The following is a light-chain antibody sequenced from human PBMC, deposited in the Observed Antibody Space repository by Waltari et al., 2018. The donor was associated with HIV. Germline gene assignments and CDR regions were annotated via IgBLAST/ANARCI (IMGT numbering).Light chain of an antibody. Sequence: EIMLTHSPATLSLSPGESATLSCSASQSVSSCLAWYQHKPGRPPRLLIFDASSRATGIPAMFGGSGSGTDFTLTSSSLEPEDFAIYYCQQRTNASTFGQGTRLEIK. CDR3: QQRTNAST. J-gene: IGKJ5*01. CDR2: DAS. CDR1: QSVSSC. V-gene: IGKV3-11*01.